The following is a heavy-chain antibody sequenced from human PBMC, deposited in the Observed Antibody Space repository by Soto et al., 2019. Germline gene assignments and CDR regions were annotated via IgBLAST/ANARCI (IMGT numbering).Heavy chain of an antibody. Sequence: SETLSLTCTVSGGSISSYYWSWIRQPAGKGLEWIGRIYTSGSTNYNPSLKSRVTMSVDTSKNQFSLKLSSVTAADTAVYYCAGDSVIVVVPAAIGPYWFDPWGQGTLVTVS. CDR2: IYTSGST. V-gene: IGHV4-4*07. J-gene: IGHJ5*02. D-gene: IGHD2-2*01. CDR1: GGSISSYY. CDR3: AGDSVIVVVPAAIGPYWFDP.